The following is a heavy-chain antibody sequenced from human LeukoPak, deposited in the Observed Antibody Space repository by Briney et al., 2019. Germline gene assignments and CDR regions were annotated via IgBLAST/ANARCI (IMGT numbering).Heavy chain of an antibody. V-gene: IGHV3-23*01. CDR1: GFTVSTNS. J-gene: IGHJ6*02. CDR3: AKAEYCSGGSCFFAVYYYYYGMDV. CDR2: ISGSGGST. Sequence: GGSLRLSCAASGFTVSTNSMHWVRQAPGKGLEWVSVISGSGGSTYYADSVKGRFTISRDNSKNTLYLQMNSLRAEDTAVYYCAKAEYCSGGSCFFAVYYYYYGMDVWGQGTTVTVSS. D-gene: IGHD2-15*01.